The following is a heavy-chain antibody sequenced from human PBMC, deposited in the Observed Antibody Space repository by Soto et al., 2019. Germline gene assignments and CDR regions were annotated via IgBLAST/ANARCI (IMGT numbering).Heavy chain of an antibody. J-gene: IGHJ4*02. CDR2: IGSGGAPT. D-gene: IGHD3-22*01. Sequence: EVQLLESGGGLVQPGGSLRLSCEASGFTFKNYDMTWVRQAPGRGLEWVSVIGSGGAPTYYADSVKGRFTISRDNSKNRLLLQMDSLRAEDTALYYCAKARDLYDSSGYSFRPYGNWGQGTLVTVSS. CDR1: GFTFKNYD. CDR3: AKARDLYDSSGYSFRPYGN. V-gene: IGHV3-23*01.